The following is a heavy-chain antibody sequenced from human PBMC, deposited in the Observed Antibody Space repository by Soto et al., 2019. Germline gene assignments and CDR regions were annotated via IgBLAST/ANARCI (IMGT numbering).Heavy chain of an antibody. D-gene: IGHD2-15*01. V-gene: IGHV1-18*01. CDR1: GYTFTSYG. J-gene: IGHJ4*02. CDR2: ISGYNGNT. Sequence: ASXXVSCKASGYTFTSYGISCVRQAPVQGLEWMGWISGYNGNTKYAQKFQGRVIMTTDTSTSTAYMELRNLRSDDTAIYYCARDPVIVVLVTGSERVFDYWGQGTLVPVSS. CDR3: ARDPVIVVLVTGSERVFDY.